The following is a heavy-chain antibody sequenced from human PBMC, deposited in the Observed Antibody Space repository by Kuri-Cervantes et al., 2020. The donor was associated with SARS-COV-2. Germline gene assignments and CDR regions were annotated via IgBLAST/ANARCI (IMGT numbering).Heavy chain of an antibody. CDR2: INPNSGGT. CDR1: GYTFTGYY. J-gene: IGHJ6*03. D-gene: IGHD2-15*01. V-gene: IGHV1-2*02. Sequence: ASVKVSCKASGYTFTGYYMHWVRQAPGQGLEWMGWINPNSGGTNYAQKFQGRVTMTRDTSTSTAYMELRSLRSDDTAVYYCARVGPTDIWYYYYYMDVWGKGTTVTVSS. CDR3: ARVGPTDIWYYYYYMDV.